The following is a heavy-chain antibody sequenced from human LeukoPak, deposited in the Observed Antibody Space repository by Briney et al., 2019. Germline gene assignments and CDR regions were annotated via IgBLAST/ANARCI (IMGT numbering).Heavy chain of an antibody. CDR3: ARVDCGGTSCKVLPEY. CDR1: GFTFDDYG. J-gene: IGHJ4*02. CDR2: INWNGGRT. V-gene: IGHV3-20*04. D-gene: IGHD2-2*01. Sequence: PGGSLRLSCAASGFTFDDYGMSWVRQAPGKGLEWVSGINWNGGRTGYADSVKGRFTISRDNAKDSLYLQMNSLRAEDTALYFCARVDCGGTSCKVLPEYWGQGTLVTVSS.